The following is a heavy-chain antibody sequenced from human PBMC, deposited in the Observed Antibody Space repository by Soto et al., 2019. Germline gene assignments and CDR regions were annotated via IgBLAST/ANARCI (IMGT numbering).Heavy chain of an antibody. J-gene: IGHJ6*02. D-gene: IGHD6-19*01. Sequence: GASVKVSCKASGGAFGSCTSSWVRQAPGQGLEWMGRIIPILGIANYAQKFQGRVTITADESTSTAYMELSSLRSEDTAVYYCASSRYSSGWTHYYYYYGMDVWGQGTTVTVSS. CDR1: GGAFGSCT. CDR3: ASSRYSSGWTHYYYYYGMDV. V-gene: IGHV1-69*02. CDR2: IIPILGIA.